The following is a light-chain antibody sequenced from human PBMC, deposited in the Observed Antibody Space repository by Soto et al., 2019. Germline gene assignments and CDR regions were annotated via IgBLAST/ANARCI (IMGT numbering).Light chain of an antibody. J-gene: IGLJ2*01. CDR2: GNN. CDR3: QSYDSSLSGVV. V-gene: IGLV1-40*01. Sequence: QSVLTQPPSVSGAPGQRVTISCNGSSSDIGAGYGIHWYHQLPGTAPKLLIYGNNNRPSGVPDRFSGSKSGTSASLAITGLQAEDEADYFCQSYDSSLSGVVFGGGTKLTVL. CDR1: SSDIGAGYG.